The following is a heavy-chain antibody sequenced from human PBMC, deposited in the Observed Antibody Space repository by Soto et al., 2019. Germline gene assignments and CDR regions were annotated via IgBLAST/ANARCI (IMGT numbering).Heavy chain of an antibody. CDR3: ARGPPLGF. CDR2: IYHSGST. Sequence: SETLSLTCAVSGGSLSSGGYSWSWIRQPPGKGLECIGYIYHSGSTYYNPSLKSRVTISVDRSKNQFSLKLSSVTAADTAVYYCARGPPLGFWGQGTLVTVPQ. J-gene: IGHJ4*02. V-gene: IGHV4-30-2*01. CDR1: GGSLSSGGYS.